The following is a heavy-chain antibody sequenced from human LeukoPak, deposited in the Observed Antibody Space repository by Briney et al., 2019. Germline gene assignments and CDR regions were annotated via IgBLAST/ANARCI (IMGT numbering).Heavy chain of an antibody. J-gene: IGHJ5*01. CDR2: ISGSGGST. CDR3: ARGPTYGSRCDFLDS. D-gene: IGHD3-10*01. V-gene: IGHV3-23*01. Sequence: PGGSLRLSCAASGFRFSSYAMSWVRQAPGKGLEWVSAISGSGGSTYYADSVKGRFTISRDNSKNTLYLQMDSLRPEDTAIYYCARGPTYGSRCDFLDSWGQGTRVTVSS. CDR1: GFRFSSYA.